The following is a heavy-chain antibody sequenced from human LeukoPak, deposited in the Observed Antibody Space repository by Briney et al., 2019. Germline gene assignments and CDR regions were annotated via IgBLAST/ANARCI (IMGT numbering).Heavy chain of an antibody. CDR3: AKGTYYYDSSGPAHFYFDY. J-gene: IGHJ4*02. D-gene: IGHD3-22*01. CDR1: GFVFNNYW. CDR2: IKQDANEK. V-gene: IGHV3-7*03. Sequence: PGGSLRLSCAASGFVFNNYWMTWVRQVPGKGLEWVATIKQDANEKYFVDSVRGRFTISRDNPQNSLNLQMNSLRAEDTALYYCAKGTYYYDSSGPAHFYFDYWGQGTLVTVSS.